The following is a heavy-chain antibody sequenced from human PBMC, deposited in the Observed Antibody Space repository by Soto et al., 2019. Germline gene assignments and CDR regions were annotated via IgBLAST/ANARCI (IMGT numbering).Heavy chain of an antibody. D-gene: IGHD5-18*01. J-gene: IGHJ4*02. CDR1: GFTFSSYG. V-gene: IGHV3-30*18. Sequence: GGSLRLSCAASGFTFSSYGMHWVRQAPGKGLEWVAVISYDGSNKYYADSVKGRFTISRDNSKNTLYLQMNSLRAEDTAVYYCAKSRPVDTASIDYWGQGTLVTVSS. CDR3: AKSRPVDTASIDY. CDR2: ISYDGSNK.